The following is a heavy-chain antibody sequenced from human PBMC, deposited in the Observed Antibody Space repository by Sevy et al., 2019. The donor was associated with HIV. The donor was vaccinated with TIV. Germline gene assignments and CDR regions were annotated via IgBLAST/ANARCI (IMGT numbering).Heavy chain of an antibody. J-gene: IGHJ3*01. Sequence: GGSLRLSCSASGFTFSSYAMHWVRQAPGKGLEYVSAISAYGDSTYHADSVKGIFTISRDNSKNTLYLQMSSLRTEDTAVYYCGRGASYSSNAFDVWGQGTMVTVSS. CDR3: GRGASYSSNAFDV. CDR1: GFTFSSYA. V-gene: IGHV3-64D*06. D-gene: IGHD6-19*01. CDR2: ISAYGDST.